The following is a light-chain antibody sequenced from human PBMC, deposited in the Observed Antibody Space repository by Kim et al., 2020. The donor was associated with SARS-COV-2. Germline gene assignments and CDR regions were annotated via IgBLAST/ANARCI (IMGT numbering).Light chain of an antibody. CDR2: DSS. Sequence: DIQMTQSPSTLSASVGDRVTITCRASQSITGWLARYQQKPGKAPQLLIYDSSNVESGVPSRFSGSGSGTEFTLTIRSLQPDDFATYYCQQYNEYRTFGQGTKVDIK. J-gene: IGKJ1*01. V-gene: IGKV1-5*01. CDR1: QSITGW. CDR3: QQYNEYRT.